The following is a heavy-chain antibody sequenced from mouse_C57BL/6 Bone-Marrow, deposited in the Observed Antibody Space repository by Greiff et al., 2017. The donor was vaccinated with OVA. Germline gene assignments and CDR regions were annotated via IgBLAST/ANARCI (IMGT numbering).Heavy chain of an antibody. CDR3: ASLYYGNYGWYFDV. D-gene: IGHD2-1*01. J-gene: IGHJ1*03. V-gene: IGHV2-2*01. CDR1: GFSLTSYG. CDR2: IWSGGST. Sequence: VQGVESGPGLVQPSQSLSITCTVSGFSLTSYGVHWVRQSPGKGLEWLGVIWSGGSTDYNAAFISRLSISKDNSKSQVFFKMNSLQADDTAIYYCASLYYGNYGWYFDVWGTGTTVTVSS.